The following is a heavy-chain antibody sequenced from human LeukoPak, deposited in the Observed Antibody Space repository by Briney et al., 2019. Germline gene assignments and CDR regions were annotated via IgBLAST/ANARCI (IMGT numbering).Heavy chain of an antibody. V-gene: IGHV1-18*01. CDR1: GYTFTSYG. D-gene: IGHD3-10*01. Sequence: ASVKVSCKASGYTFTSYGISWVRQAPGQGLEWMGWISAYNGNTNYAQKFQGRVTMTRDTSISTAYMELSRLRSDDTAVYYCARIPYYGSGSYTYYFDYWGQGTLVTVSS. CDR2: ISAYNGNT. J-gene: IGHJ4*02. CDR3: ARIPYYGSGSYTYYFDY.